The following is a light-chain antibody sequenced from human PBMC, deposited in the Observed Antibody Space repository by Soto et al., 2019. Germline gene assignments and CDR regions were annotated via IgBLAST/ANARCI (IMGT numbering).Light chain of an antibody. CDR2: YDS. V-gene: IGLV3-21*04. CDR1: NIGSKS. CDR3: QVWDSSSDHPQWV. J-gene: IGLJ3*02. Sequence: ELTQPPSVSVAPGKTARITCGGNNIGSKSVHWYQQKPGQAPVLVIYYDSDRPSGIPERFSGSNSGNTATLTISRVEAGDEADYYCQVWDSSSDHPQWVFGGGTKLTVL.